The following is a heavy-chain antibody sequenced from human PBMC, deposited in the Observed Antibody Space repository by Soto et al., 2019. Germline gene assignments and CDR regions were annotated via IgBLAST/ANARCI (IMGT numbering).Heavy chain of an antibody. CDR1: GGTFSSYA. J-gene: IGHJ6*02. V-gene: IGHV1-69*13. CDR3: AKVFSQYSYVGGSDYYGMDV. CDR2: IIPIFGTA. Sequence: SVKVSCKASGGTFSSYAISWVRQAPGQGLEWMGGIIPIFGTANYAQKLQGRVTITADESTSTAYMELSSLRSEDTAVYYFAKVFSQYSYVGGSDYYGMDVWGQGTTVTVSS. D-gene: IGHD5-18*01.